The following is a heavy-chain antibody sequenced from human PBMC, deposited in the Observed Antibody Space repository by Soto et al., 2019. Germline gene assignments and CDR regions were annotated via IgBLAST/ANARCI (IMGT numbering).Heavy chain of an antibody. V-gene: IGHV3-7*01. CDR3: AREAS. Sequence: EVQLVESGGGLVQPGGSLRLSCAASGFTFSRYWTSWVRQAPGKGLEWVAAIKEDESETSYVDSVKGRFTISRDNAKNALFLQMDSLRVEDTAVYYCAREASWGQGTLVTVSS. CDR1: GFTFSRYW. CDR2: IKEDESET. J-gene: IGHJ5*02.